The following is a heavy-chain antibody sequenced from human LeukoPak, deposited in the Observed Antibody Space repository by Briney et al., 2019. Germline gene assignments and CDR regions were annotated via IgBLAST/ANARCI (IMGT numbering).Heavy chain of an antibody. CDR2: IDPSDSYT. J-gene: IGHJ4*02. D-gene: IGHD3-22*01. CDR3: ARSPANPDYYDSSGYCDY. Sequence: PGESLKISCKGSGYSFTSYWISWVRQMPGKGLEWMGRIDPSDSYTNYSPSFQGHVTISADKSISTAYLQWSSLKASDTAMYYSARSPANPDYYDSSGYCDYWGQGTLVTVSS. V-gene: IGHV5-10-1*01. CDR1: GYSFTSYW.